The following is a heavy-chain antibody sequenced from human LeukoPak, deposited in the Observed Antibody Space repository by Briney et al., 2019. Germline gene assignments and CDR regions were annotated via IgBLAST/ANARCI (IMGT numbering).Heavy chain of an antibody. V-gene: IGHV4-34*01. CDR3: ARFTGNGARIRSGWDLEYFQH. CDR2: INHSGST. D-gene: IGHD6-19*01. CDR1: GGSFSGYY. J-gene: IGHJ1*01. Sequence: TSETLSLTCAVYGGSFSGYYWSWIRQPPGKGLEWIGEINHSGSTNYNPSLKSRVTISVDTSKNQFSLKLSSVTAADTAVYYCARFTGNGARIRSGWDLEYFQHWGQGTLVTVSS.